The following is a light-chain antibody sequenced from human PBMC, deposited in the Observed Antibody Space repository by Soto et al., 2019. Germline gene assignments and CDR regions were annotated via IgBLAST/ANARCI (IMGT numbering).Light chain of an antibody. V-gene: IGLV2-14*01. CDR3: SSYTSSSTPV. CDR1: SSDVGGYNY. CDR2: DVS. Sequence: SAPTQPASVSGSPGQSITISCTGTSSDVGGYNYVSWYQQHPGKAPKLMIYDVSNRPSGVSNRFSGSKSGNTASLTISGLQAEDEDDYYCSSYTSSSTPVFGTGTKVTVL. J-gene: IGLJ1*01.